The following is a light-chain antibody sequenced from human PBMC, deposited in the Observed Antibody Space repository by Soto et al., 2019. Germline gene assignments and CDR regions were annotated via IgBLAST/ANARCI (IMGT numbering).Light chain of an antibody. J-gene: IGLJ2*01. CDR2: DVS. Sequence: QSALAQPASVSGSPGQSIAISCTGTSSDVGFYNYVSWYQQHPGKAPKVIIYDVSNRPSGVSNRFSGSKSGNTASLTISGLQAEDEADYYCCSYTTSSRVFGGGTKLPVL. CDR3: CSYTTSSRV. CDR1: SSDVGFYNY. V-gene: IGLV2-14*01.